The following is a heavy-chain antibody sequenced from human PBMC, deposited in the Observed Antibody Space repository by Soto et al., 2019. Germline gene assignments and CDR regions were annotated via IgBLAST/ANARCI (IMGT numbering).Heavy chain of an antibody. J-gene: IGHJ6*02. CDR3: ARRGGSGSYSHYYYYGMDV. V-gene: IGHV4-30-2*01. CDR2: VYHSGST. D-gene: IGHD3-10*01. CDR1: GGSISSGGYS. Sequence: PSETLSLTCAVSGGSISSGGYSWSWIRQPPGKCLEWIGYVYHSGSTYYNPSLKSRVTISVDRSKNQFSLKLSSVTAADTAVYYCARRGGSGSYSHYYYYGMDVWGQGTTVTVSS.